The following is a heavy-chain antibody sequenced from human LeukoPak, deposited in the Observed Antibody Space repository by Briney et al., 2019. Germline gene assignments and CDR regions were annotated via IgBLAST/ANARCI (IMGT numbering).Heavy chain of an antibody. CDR1: GGSFSGYY. J-gene: IGHJ4*02. CDR2: INHSGGT. V-gene: IGHV4-34*01. Sequence: PSETLSLTCAVYGGSFSGYYWSWIRQPPGKGLEWIGEINHSGGTNYNPSLKSRVTISVDTSKNQFSLKLSSVTAADTAVYYCARGEQWLGEFDYWGQGTLVTVSS. CDR3: ARGEQWLGEFDY. D-gene: IGHD6-19*01.